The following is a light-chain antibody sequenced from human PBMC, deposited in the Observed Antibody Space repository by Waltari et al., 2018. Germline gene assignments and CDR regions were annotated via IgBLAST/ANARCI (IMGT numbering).Light chain of an antibody. CDR2: AAS. CDR1: QTVNRRS. J-gene: IGKJ5*01. CDR3: QQYGGSPIT. Sequence: EIVFTQSPGTVSLSPGERATLSCRASQTVNRRSLAWSQQKPGQAPRLLINAASSRVTGIPDRVSGSGSGTDFNITISKVETEDSAVYYCQQYGGSPITFGQGTRLEIK. V-gene: IGKV3-20*01.